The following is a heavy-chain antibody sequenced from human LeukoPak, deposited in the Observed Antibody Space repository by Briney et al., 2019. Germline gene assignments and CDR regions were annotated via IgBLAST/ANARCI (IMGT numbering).Heavy chain of an antibody. CDR2: ISYDGTTK. V-gene: IGHV3-30*18. D-gene: IGHD3-22*01. J-gene: IGHJ4*02. CDR1: GFTFDSNV. CDR3: VKGFYYNSRTYSSPLNY. Sequence: GGSLRLSCVASGFTFDSNVMNWVRQAPDKGLEWVAFISYDGTTKFYAVSVKGRFTISMDSSKNILYLQMNSLRTEDTAVYYCVKGFYYNSRTYSSPLNYWGQGTLVTVSS.